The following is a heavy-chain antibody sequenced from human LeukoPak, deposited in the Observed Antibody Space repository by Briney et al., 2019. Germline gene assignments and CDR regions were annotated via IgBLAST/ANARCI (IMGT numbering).Heavy chain of an antibody. D-gene: IGHD3-10*01. J-gene: IGHJ4*02. CDR1: GFTFSSYA. Sequence: GGSLRLSCAASGFTFSSYAMSWVRQAPGKGLEWVSAISGSGGSTYYADSVKGRFTISRDNPKNTLYLQMNSLRAEDTAVYYCAKDGSMVRGVTFDYWGQGTLVTVSS. CDR2: ISGSGGST. CDR3: AKDGSMVRGVTFDY. V-gene: IGHV3-23*01.